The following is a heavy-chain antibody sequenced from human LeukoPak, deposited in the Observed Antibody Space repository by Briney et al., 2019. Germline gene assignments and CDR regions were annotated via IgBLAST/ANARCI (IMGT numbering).Heavy chain of an antibody. CDR3: ATDFYDTT. Sequence: GGSLRLFCAASGFTFSNAWMKWVRQAPGKGLEWVGRIRSNSDGGTIDYAAPVKGRFALSGDDSKNTLYLQMNSLQTEDTAVYYCATDFYDTTWGQGTLVTVSS. V-gene: IGHV3-15*07. J-gene: IGHJ5*02. CDR2: IRSNSDGGTI. CDR1: GFTFSNAW. D-gene: IGHD3-22*01.